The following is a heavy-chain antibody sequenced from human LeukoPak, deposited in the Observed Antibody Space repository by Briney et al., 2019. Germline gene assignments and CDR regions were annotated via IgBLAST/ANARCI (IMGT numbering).Heavy chain of an antibody. CDR2: ISAYNGNT. J-gene: IGHJ4*02. D-gene: IGHD4-4*01. V-gene: IGHV1-18*01. CDR1: GYTFTSYG. Sequence: ASVKVSCKASGYTFTSYGISWVRQAPGQGLEWTGWISAYNGNTNYAQKLQGRVTMTTDTSTSTAYMELRSLRSDDTAVYYCAREAAGMTTVDYWGQGTLVTVSS. CDR3: AREAAGMTTVDY.